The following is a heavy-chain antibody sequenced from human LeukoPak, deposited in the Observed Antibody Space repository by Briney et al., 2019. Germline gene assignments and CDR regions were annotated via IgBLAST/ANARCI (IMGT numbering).Heavy chain of an antibody. CDR2: MHPGESEI. V-gene: IGHV5-51*01. J-gene: IGHJ5*02. Sequence: GESLKISCKASGYSFTNYWIAWLRQKPGKGLEWMGIMHPGESEINYSPSFEGQVTISADTSISTAYLEWYSLKASDSAIYYCAKTIASLGSGARYFDPWGQGTMITVSS. D-gene: IGHD5/OR15-5a*01. CDR1: GYSFTNYW. CDR3: AKTIASLGSGARYFDP.